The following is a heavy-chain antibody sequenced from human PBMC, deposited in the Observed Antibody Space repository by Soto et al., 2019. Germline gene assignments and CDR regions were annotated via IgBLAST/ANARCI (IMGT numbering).Heavy chain of an antibody. J-gene: IGHJ3*02. D-gene: IGHD6-19*01. CDR2: ISSSSSYI. CDR3: AREGLYSSGWYARGAFDI. CDR1: GFTFSSYS. Sequence: PGGSLRLSCAASGFTFSSYSMNWVRQAPGKGLEWVSSISSSSSYIYYADSVKGRFTISRDNAKNSLYLQMNSLRAEDTAVYYCAREGLYSSGWYARGAFDIWGQGTMVTVSS. V-gene: IGHV3-21*01.